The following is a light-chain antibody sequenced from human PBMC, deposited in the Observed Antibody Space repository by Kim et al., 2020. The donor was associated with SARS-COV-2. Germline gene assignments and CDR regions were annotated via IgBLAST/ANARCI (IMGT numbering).Light chain of an antibody. J-gene: IGLJ2*01. CDR2: ANN. CDR1: SSNIGAGSD. CDR3: QSYVTGLSGSI. Sequence: VPTAYSGTSSNIGAGSDVHWYQQFPGMAPKLLIQANNDRPSGVPGRFSGSKSGSSACLAIAGLQAEDEAYYYCQSYVTGLSGSIFGGGTKVTVL. V-gene: IGLV1-40*01.